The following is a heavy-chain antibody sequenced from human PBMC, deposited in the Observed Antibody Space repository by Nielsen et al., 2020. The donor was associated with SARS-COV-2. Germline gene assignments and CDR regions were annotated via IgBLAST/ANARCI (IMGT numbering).Heavy chain of an antibody. CDR1: CFYFHYYT. V-gene: IGHV3-43*01. CDR2: ISSDGSAP. Sequence: SLNISCASSCFYFHYYTMYLVRRVPGTVLQFLSLISSDGSAPAYADSVKGRFTISRDNSKNSLYLQMNSLMTDDSALYYCAKDIGTFRFTGMDVWGQGTTVTVSS. CDR3: AKDIGTFRFTGMDV. D-gene: IGHD3-3*01. J-gene: IGHJ6*01.